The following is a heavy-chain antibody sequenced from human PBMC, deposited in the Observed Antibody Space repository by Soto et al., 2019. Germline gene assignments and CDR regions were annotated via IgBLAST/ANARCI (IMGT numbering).Heavy chain of an antibody. J-gene: IGHJ4*02. CDR3: ERSLTSYDRSGYYYSTDFDY. CDR2: MIPIFGTA. CDR1: GGTFSSYA. V-gene: IGHV1-69*01. Sequence: QVQLVQSGAEVKKPGSSVKVSCKASGGTFSSYAISWVRQAPGQGLEWMGGMIPIFGTANYAQKVQGRVTITADDSTSTAYMELSSLRSEDTDVYYCERSLTSYDRSGYYYSTDFDYWGQGTLVTVSS. D-gene: IGHD3-22*01.